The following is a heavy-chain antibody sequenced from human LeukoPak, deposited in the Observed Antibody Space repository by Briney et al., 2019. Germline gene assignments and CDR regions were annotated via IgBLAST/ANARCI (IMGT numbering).Heavy chain of an antibody. CDR3: ARAAYYYDSSGYYYVAYYFDY. CDR2: IIPIFGTA. J-gene: IGHJ4*02. D-gene: IGHD3-22*01. Sequence: GASVKVSCKASGGTFSSYAISWVRQAPRQGLEWMGGIIPIFGTANYAQKFQGRVTITADESTSTAYMELSSLRSEDTAVYYCARAAYYYDSSGYYYVAYYFDYWGQGTLVTVSS. V-gene: IGHV1-69*13. CDR1: GGTFSSYA.